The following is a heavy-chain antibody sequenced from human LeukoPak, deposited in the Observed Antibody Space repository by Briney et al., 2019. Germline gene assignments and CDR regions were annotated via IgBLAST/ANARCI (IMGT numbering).Heavy chain of an antibody. J-gene: IGHJ4*02. CDR3: TTRGSDSGCPFF. CDR1: GFIFGDYA. V-gene: IGHV3-15*01. Sequence: KTGRSLRLSCTTSGFIFGDYAMSWVRQAPGKGLEWVGRIKSKTDGGTTDYAAPVKGRFTISRDDSKNTLYLEMNSLKTGDTAVYYCTTRGSDSGCPFFWGQGTLVTVSS. D-gene: IGHD3-10*01. CDR2: IKSKTDGGTT.